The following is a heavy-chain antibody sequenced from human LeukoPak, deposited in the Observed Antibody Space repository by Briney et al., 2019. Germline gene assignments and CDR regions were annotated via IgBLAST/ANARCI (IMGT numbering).Heavy chain of an antibody. V-gene: IGHV3-66*01. Sequence: GGSLRLSCAASGFTVSSNYMSWVRQAPGKGLEWVSVIYSGGSTYYADSVKGRFTISRDHSKNTLYLQMNSLRAEDTAVYYCARGGLYYDSSGYYSAWGQGTLVTVSS. CDR1: GFTVSSNY. D-gene: IGHD3-22*01. CDR2: IYSGGST. CDR3: ARGGLYYDSSGYYSA. J-gene: IGHJ5*02.